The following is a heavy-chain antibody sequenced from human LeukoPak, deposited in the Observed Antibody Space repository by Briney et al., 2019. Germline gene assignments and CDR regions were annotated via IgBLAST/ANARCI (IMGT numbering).Heavy chain of an antibody. Sequence: SETLSLTCTVSGGSISSYYWSWIRQPAGKGLEWIGRIYTSGSTNYNPSLKSRVTMSVDTSKNQFSLKLSSVTAADTAVYYCARGLGAAAADPYYYYYMDVWGKGTTVTVSS. V-gene: IGHV4-4*07. D-gene: IGHD3-16*01. CDR3: ARGLGAAAADPYYYYYMDV. CDR1: GGSISSYY. CDR2: IYTSGST. J-gene: IGHJ6*03.